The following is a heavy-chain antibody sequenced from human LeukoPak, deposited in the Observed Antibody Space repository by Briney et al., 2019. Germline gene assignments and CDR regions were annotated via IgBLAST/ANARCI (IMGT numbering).Heavy chain of an antibody. D-gene: IGHD3-9*01. Sequence: GGSLRLSCAASGFTFSSYAMHWVRQAPGKGLEWVAVISYDGSNKYYADSVKGRFTISRDNAKNSLYLQMNSLRAEDTAVYYCARARRYFDWLLGGYYFDYWGQGTLVTVSS. J-gene: IGHJ4*02. CDR1: GFTFSSYA. V-gene: IGHV3-30-3*01. CDR3: ARARRYFDWLLGGYYFDY. CDR2: ISYDGSNK.